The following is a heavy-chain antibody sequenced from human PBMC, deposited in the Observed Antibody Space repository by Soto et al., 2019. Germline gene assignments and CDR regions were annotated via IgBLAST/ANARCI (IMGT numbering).Heavy chain of an antibody. CDR1: GFTFSNYG. J-gene: IGHJ4*02. CDR3: ARGRDYLGGDFDY. CDR2: ISYDGSNK. V-gene: IGHV3-30-3*01. Sequence: QVQLVESGGGVGQPGRSLRLSCTASGFTFSNYGMHWVRQAPGKGLKWVAVISYDGSNKYYADSVKGRFTISRDNSKNTRYLQMNSLRAEDTDVYYCARGRDYLGGDFDYWGQGTLVTVSS. D-gene: IGHD3-16*01.